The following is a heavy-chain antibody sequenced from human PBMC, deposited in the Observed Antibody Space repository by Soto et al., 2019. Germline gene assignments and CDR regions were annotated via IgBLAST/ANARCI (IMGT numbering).Heavy chain of an antibody. CDR3: ARLIPDIVVVPAAPPGWFDP. CDR2: IYYSGST. Sequence: SETLSLTSTVSGGSISSSSYYWGWIRQPPGKGLEWIGSIYYSGSTYYNPSLKSRVTISVDTSKNQFSLKLSSVTAADTAVYYCARLIPDIVVVPAAPPGWFDPWGQGTLVTVSS. J-gene: IGHJ5*02. D-gene: IGHD2-2*01. V-gene: IGHV4-39*01. CDR1: GGSISSSSYY.